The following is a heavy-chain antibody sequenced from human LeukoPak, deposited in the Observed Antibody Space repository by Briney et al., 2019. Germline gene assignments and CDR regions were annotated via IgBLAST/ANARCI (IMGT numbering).Heavy chain of an antibody. D-gene: IGHD2-2*02. CDR1: SGSFSGYY. CDR2: INHSGST. V-gene: IGHV4-34*01. Sequence: PSETLSLTCAVYSGSFSGYYWSWIRQPPGKGLEWIGEINHSGSTNYNPSLKSRVTISVDTSKNQFSLKLSSVTAADTAVYYCARFPRYCSSTSCYTISEAYFDYWGQGTLVTVSS. J-gene: IGHJ4*02. CDR3: ARFPRYCSSTSCYTISEAYFDY.